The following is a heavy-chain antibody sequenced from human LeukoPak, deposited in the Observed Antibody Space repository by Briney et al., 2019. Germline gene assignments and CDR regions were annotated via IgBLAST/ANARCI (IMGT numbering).Heavy chain of an antibody. V-gene: IGHV3-23*01. D-gene: IGHD2-15*01. CDR1: GFTFSSYA. CDR2: ISGSGGST. CDR3: ARDEGLRVTSLSYYYGMDV. Sequence: GGSLRLSCAASGFTFSSYAMSWVRQAPGKGLEWVSAISGSGGSTYYADSVKGRFTISRDNAKNSLYLQMNSLRAEDTAVYYCARDEGLRVTSLSYYYGMDVWGQGTTVTVSS. J-gene: IGHJ6*02.